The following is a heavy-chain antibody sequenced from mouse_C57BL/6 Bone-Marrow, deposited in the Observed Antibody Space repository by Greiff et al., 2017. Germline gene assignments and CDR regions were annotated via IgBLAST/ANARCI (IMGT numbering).Heavy chain of an antibody. D-gene: IGHD1-1*01. CDR3: SRQVTTVLATKYFDV. CDR2: ISGGGGNT. V-gene: IGHV5-9*01. Sequence: EVQVVESGGGLVKPGGSLKLSCAASGFTFSSYTMSWVRQTPEKRLQWVAAISGGGGNTYYPDSVKGRFTISRDNDKNILYLQMSSLRSEDPALYYCSRQVTTVLATKYFDVWGTGTTVTVSS. J-gene: IGHJ1*03. CDR1: GFTFSSYT.